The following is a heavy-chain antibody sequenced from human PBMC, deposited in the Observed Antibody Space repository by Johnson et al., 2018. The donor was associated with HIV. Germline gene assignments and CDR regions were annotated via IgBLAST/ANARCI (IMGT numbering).Heavy chain of an antibody. J-gene: IGHJ3*02. D-gene: IGHD2-21*01. Sequence: QVQLVESGGGVLQPGRSLRLSCSASGFTFSSYGMHSVRQAPGNGLEWAAVISYDGSDKYYADSVQGRFTISRDNSKNTLYLQMNSLRAEDTAVYYCAKGPQGIATPDAFDIWGQGTMVTVSS. V-gene: IGHV3-30*18. CDR3: AKGPQGIATPDAFDI. CDR1: GFTFSSYG. CDR2: ISYDGSDK.